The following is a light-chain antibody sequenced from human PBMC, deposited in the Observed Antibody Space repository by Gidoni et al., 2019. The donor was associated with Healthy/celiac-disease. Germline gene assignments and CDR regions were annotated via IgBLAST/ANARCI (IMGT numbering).Light chain of an antibody. V-gene: IGKV1-33*01. J-gene: IGKJ2*01. CDR2: DAS. CDR3: QQYDNLPYT. CDR1: QDISNY. Sequence: DIQMTQSPSSLSASAGDRVTITCQASQDISNYLNWYQQKPGKAPKLLIYDASNLETGVPPRFSGSGSGTDFTITISSLQPEDIATYYCQQYDNLPYTFGQGTKLEIK.